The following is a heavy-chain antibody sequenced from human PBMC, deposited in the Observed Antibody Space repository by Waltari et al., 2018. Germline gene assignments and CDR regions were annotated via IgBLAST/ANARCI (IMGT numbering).Heavy chain of an antibody. Sequence: QVQLVQSGAEVKKPGASVKGSCKASVYAFTSYGVSGVRQAPGQGLEWMGWISGYNGNTKYAQKLQGRVTLTTDTSTSTAHMELRSLRSDDTAVYYCARGPVGVENPFAYWGQGTLVTVSS. CDR2: ISGYNGNT. CDR1: VYAFTSYG. V-gene: IGHV1-18*01. J-gene: IGHJ4*02. D-gene: IGHD1-26*01. CDR3: ARGPVGVENPFAY.